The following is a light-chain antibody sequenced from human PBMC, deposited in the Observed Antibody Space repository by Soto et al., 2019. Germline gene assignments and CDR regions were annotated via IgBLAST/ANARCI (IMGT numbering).Light chain of an antibody. CDR3: MQPLQTLIT. CDR2: LGS. V-gene: IGKV2-28*01. CDR1: QSLTHSSGYNY. J-gene: IGKJ5*01. Sequence: EIVLTQSPLSLSVSHGEPASISCRSSQSLTHSSGYNYLDWYLLKSGQPPQLVIYLGSNRGSGVPDRFSGSGSGTHFTLTISRVETEDAGVYFCMQPLQTLITFGQGTRLEIQ.